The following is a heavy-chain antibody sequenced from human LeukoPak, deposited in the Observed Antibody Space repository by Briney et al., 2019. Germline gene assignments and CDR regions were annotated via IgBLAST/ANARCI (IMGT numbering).Heavy chain of an antibody. D-gene: IGHD2/OR15-2a*01. CDR3: VSFYETY. Sequence: GSLRLSCAASGNYLMHWVRQAPGKGLVWVSHINSDGSWISYADSVKGRFTISKDNAKNTVYLQMNSLRAEDTAVYYCVSFYETYWGRGTLVTVS. CDR2: INSDGSWI. J-gene: IGHJ4*02. CDR1: GNYL. V-gene: IGHV3-74*01.